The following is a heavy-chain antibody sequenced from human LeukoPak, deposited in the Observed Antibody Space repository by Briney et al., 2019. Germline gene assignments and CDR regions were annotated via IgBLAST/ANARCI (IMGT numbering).Heavy chain of an antibody. Sequence: GGSLRLSCAASGFTFSSYTMNWVRQAPGKGLEWVSSISRSSSYIYYADSMKGRFTISRDNANNSLFLQMNSLRAEDTAVYYCATEADDGTYGGWFDPWGQGTQVTVSS. CDR3: ATEADDGTYGGWFDP. D-gene: IGHD4-17*01. CDR1: GFTFSSYT. V-gene: IGHV3-21*01. CDR2: ISRSSSYI. J-gene: IGHJ5*02.